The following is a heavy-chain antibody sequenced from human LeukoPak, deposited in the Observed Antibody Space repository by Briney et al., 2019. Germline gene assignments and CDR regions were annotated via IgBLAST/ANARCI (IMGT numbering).Heavy chain of an antibody. CDR1: GFTFSSYA. J-gene: IGHJ5*02. CDR3: AKDPLGWFDP. CDR2: ISGSGGST. Sequence: PGGSLRLSCAASGFTFSSYAMSWVRQAPGKGLEWVSAISGSGGSTYYADSVKGRFTISRANSKNTLYLQMNSLRAEDTAVYSCAKDPLGWFDPGGQGTLVTVSS. V-gene: IGHV3-23*01.